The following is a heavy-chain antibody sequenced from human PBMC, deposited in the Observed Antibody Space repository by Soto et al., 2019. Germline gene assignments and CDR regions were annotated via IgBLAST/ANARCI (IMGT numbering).Heavy chain of an antibody. V-gene: IGHV3-23*01. CDR3: AKNQGVELVPLATVDWFDP. CDR1: GFIFENFG. CDR2: IRGSGFKK. D-gene: IGHD1-26*01. J-gene: IGHJ5*02. Sequence: GGSLRLSCAASGFIFENFGMSWVRQAPGKGLEWISSIRGSGFKKYYADSVKGRFTISRDNSKSTVYLELNNLSAEDTAVYHCAKNQGVELVPLATVDWFDPWGQGSVVTVSS.